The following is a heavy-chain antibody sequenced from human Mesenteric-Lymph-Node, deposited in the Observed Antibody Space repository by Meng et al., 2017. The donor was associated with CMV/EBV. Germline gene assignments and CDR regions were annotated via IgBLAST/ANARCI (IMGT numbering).Heavy chain of an antibody. D-gene: IGHD2-2*01. CDR1: GFTLSSYS. CDR3: ARIQFHIVVVPAARVVPDAFDI. J-gene: IGHJ3*02. CDR2: ISSSSNYI. Sequence: GESLKISCAASGFTLSSYSIKWVRQAPGKGLEWVSSISSSSNYIYYADSVKSRFTISRDNAKNLVYLQMTSLRAEDTAVYYCARIQFHIVVVPAARVVPDAFDIWGQGTMVTVSS. V-gene: IGHV3-21*06.